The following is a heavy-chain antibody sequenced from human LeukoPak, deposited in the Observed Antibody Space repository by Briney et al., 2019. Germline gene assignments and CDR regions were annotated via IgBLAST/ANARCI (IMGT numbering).Heavy chain of an antibody. CDR3: ARRNGGYNDFGFEYNWFDP. Sequence: SETLSLTCTVSSGSISSYYCSWIRQPPGKGLEWIGYIYYSGSTNYNPSLKSRVTISVDTSKNQFSLKLSSVTAADTAVYYCARRNGGYNDFGFEYNWFDPWGQGTLVTVSS. D-gene: IGHD5-24*01. CDR2: IYYSGST. CDR1: SGSISSYY. V-gene: IGHV4-59*01. J-gene: IGHJ5*02.